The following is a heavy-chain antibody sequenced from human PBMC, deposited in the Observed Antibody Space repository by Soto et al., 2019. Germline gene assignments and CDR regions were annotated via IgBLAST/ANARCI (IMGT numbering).Heavy chain of an antibody. J-gene: IGHJ6*03. CDR2: IIPYHGKT. CDR3: ARTDWNYQYYFMDF. Sequence: GASVKVSCKASGGTLSSYAIRWVRQGPGQGLEWMGRIIPYHGKTNYAQKLQGRVTMTTDKSTSTAYMELRSLRSDDTAVYYCARTDWNYQYYFMDFWGKGTTVIVSS. D-gene: IGHD1-1*01. CDR1: GGTLSSYA. V-gene: IGHV1-18*01.